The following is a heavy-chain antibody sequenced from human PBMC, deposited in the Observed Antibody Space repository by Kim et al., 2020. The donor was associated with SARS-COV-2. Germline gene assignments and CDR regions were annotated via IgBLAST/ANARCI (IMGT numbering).Heavy chain of an antibody. Sequence: SETLSLTCAVYGGSFSGYYWSWIRQPPGKGLEWIGEINHSGSTNYNPSLKSRVTISVDTSKNQFSLKLSSVTAADTAVYYCARVRTRGGILTAREFGGGMDVWGQGTTVTVSS. J-gene: IGHJ6*02. D-gene: IGHD3-9*01. CDR1: GGSFSGYY. CDR3: ARVRTRGGILTAREFGGGMDV. V-gene: IGHV4-34*01. CDR2: INHSGST.